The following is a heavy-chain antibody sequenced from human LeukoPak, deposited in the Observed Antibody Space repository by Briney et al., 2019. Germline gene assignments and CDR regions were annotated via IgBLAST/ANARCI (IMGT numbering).Heavy chain of an antibody. CDR3: AEVRMATAMAPTFDK. CDR2: ISVSGGST. Sequence: GGSLRLSCSASGLTFSSYAMSSVRPAPGKGLEWVSAISVSGGSTYYADSVKGRFTIPRDNSQHTLYLQINSARAQDPAVYYSAEVRMATAMAPTFDKWSHRTLVSVSS. CDR1: GLTFSSYA. D-gene: IGHD2-21*02. J-gene: IGHJ4*01. V-gene: IGHV3-23*01.